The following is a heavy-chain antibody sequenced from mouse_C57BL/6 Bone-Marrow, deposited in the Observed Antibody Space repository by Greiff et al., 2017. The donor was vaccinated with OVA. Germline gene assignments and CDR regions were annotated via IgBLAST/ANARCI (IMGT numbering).Heavy chain of an antibody. CDR3: ARGDDGYPYYFDY. CDR1: GYTFTSYD. D-gene: IGHD2-3*01. J-gene: IGHJ2*01. V-gene: IGHV1-85*01. CDR2: IYPRDGST. Sequence: QVHVKQSGPELVKPGASVKLSCKASGYTFTSYDINWVKQRPGQGLEWIGWIYPRDGSTKYNEKFKGKATLTVDTSSSTAYMELHSLTSEDSAVYFCARGDDGYPYYFDYWGQGTTLTVSS.